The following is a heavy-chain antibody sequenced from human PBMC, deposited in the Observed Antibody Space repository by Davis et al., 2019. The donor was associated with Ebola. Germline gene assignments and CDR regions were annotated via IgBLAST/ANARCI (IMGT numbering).Heavy chain of an antibody. J-gene: IGHJ4*02. D-gene: IGHD1-26*01. V-gene: IGHV4-31*03. Sequence: LRLSCTVSGGYISSGVYYWNWIRQHPGKGLEWIGNIYSSGSTYYNPSLKSRVTISVDTSKNQFSLKLSSVTAADTAVYYCARPSGSYGPFDYWGQGTLVTVSS. CDR3: ARPSGSYGPFDY. CDR2: IYSSGST. CDR1: GGYISSGVYY.